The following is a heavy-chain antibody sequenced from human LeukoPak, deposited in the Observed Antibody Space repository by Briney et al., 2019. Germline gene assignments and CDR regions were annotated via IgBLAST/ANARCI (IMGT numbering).Heavy chain of an antibody. CDR1: GFTFSNYG. J-gene: IGHJ4*02. Sequence: PGGSLRLSCVASGFTFSNYGMHWVRQVPGKGLEWVSSISRSSSYIYYADSVKGRFTISRDNAKNSLYLQMNSLRAEDTAVYYCARGYPYYFDYWGQGTLVTVSS. CDR3: ARGYPYYFDY. V-gene: IGHV3-21*01. D-gene: IGHD5-12*01. CDR2: ISRSSSYI.